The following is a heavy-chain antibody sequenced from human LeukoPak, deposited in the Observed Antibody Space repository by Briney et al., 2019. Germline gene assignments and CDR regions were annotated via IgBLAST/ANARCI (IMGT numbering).Heavy chain of an antibody. V-gene: IGHV3-7*01. Sequence: GGSLRLSCAGSGFTFNTFWMNWVRQAPGKGLEWVANINPDGGEKYLVDSVKGRFSISRDNAKNLLYLQMSGLRAEDTAVYYCMPGSGFWGQGTLVTVSS. J-gene: IGHJ4*02. D-gene: IGHD6-25*01. CDR1: GFTFNTFW. CDR2: INPDGGEK. CDR3: MPGSGF.